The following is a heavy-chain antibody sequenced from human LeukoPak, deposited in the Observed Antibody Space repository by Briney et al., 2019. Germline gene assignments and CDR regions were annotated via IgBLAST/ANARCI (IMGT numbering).Heavy chain of an antibody. CDR2: ILTSGST. V-gene: IGHV4-4*09. CDR3: ARVRVSGSYLYYFDS. D-gene: IGHD1-26*01. J-gene: IGHJ4*02. CDR1: GGSISSYH. Sequence: SETLSLTCTVSGGSISSYHWSWVRQPPGKGLEWIGYILTSGSTNYNPSLKSRLTISEDTSKNQFTLKVNSVTAADTAVYYCARVRVSGSYLYYFDSWGQGNLVTVSS.